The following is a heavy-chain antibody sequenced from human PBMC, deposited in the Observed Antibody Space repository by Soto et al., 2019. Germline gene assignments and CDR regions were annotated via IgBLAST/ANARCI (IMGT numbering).Heavy chain of an antibody. CDR1: GFTFSSYW. CDR3: ARSGRGAAAGLDY. CDR2: INSDGSST. Sequence: GGSLRLSCAASGFTFSSYWMHWVRQAPGKGLVWVSRINSDGSSTSYADSVKGRFTISRDNAKNTLYLQMNSLRAEDTAVYYCARSGRGAAAGLDYWGQGTLVTVSS. D-gene: IGHD6-13*01. V-gene: IGHV3-74*01. J-gene: IGHJ4*02.